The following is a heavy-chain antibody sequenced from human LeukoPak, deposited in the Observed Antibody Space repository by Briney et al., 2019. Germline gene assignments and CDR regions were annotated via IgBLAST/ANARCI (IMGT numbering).Heavy chain of an antibody. Sequence: GGSLRLSCAVSGFSLSRYAMSWVRKAPGKGLEWVSAISDSGGSTYYADSVKGRFTISRDNSRSTLYLQMNTLRAKDTAVYYCAKCRGSSWSDYFDYWGQGTLVTVSS. V-gene: IGHV3-23*01. D-gene: IGHD6-13*01. CDR2: ISDSGGST. CDR3: AKCRGSSWSDYFDY. CDR1: GFSLSRYA. J-gene: IGHJ4*02.